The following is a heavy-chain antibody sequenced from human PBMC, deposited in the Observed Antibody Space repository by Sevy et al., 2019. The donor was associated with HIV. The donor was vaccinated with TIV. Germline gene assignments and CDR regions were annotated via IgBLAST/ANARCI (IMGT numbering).Heavy chain of an antibody. J-gene: IGHJ6*02. Sequence: SETLSLTCTVSGVSIINNNYFWGWIRQPPGKGLEWIGAIYYTGSTDYNSSLNSRITISIDTSRGQFSLDLSSVTAADTAVYYCARHCRGGGQRGLDVWGQGTTVTVSS. CDR1: GVSIINNNYF. V-gene: IGHV4-39*01. CDR2: IYYTGST. D-gene: IGHD3-10*01. CDR3: ARHCRGGGQRGLDV.